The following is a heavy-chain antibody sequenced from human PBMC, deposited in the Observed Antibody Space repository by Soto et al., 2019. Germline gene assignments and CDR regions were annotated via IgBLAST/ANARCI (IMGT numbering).Heavy chain of an antibody. CDR2: ISSSSSYI. CDR3: ARGRSYYYGMDV. CDR1: GFTFSSYS. Sequence: GGSLRLSCAASGFTFSSYSMNWVRQAPGKGLEWVSSISSSSSYIYYADSVKGRFTISRDNAKNSLYLQMNSLRAEDTAVYYCARGRSYYYGMDVWGQGTTVTVSS. V-gene: IGHV3-21*01. J-gene: IGHJ6*02.